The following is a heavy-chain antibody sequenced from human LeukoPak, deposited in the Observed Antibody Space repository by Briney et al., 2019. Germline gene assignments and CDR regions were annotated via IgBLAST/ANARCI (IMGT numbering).Heavy chain of an antibody. Sequence: PSETLSLTCTVSGGSISSGDYYWSWIRQPPGKGLEWIGYIYYSGSTYYDPSLKSRVTISVDTSKNQFSLKLSSVTAADTAVYYCASYYYDSRGYFDYWGQGTLVTVSS. J-gene: IGHJ4*02. CDR3: ASYYYDSRGYFDY. V-gene: IGHV4-30-4*01. CDR1: GGSISSGDYY. CDR2: IYYSGST. D-gene: IGHD3-22*01.